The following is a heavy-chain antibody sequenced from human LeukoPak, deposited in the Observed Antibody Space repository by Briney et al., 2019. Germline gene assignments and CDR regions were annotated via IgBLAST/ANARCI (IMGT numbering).Heavy chain of an antibody. CDR2: ISWDGGST. V-gene: IGHV3-43*01. CDR1: GFTFDDYT. CDR3: AKEGPGRFGELLGYFDY. Sequence: PGGSLRLSCAASGFTFDDYTMHWVRHAPGKGLEWVSLISWDGGSTYYADSVKGRFTISRDNSKNSLYLQMNSLRTEDTALYYCAKEGPGRFGELLGYFDYWGQGTLVTVSS. J-gene: IGHJ4*02. D-gene: IGHD3-10*01.